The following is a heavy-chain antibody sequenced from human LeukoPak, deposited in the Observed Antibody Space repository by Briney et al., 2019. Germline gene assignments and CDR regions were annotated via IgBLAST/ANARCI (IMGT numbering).Heavy chain of an antibody. Sequence: SETLSLTCSVSGVSSSSSYWSWIRQPPGKGLEWIGYIFYTGDSNHNPSFKSRVSISLDTSKDQISLKLSSVTAADTAVYYCARHRFASPLDSWGQGTLVTVSS. CDR1: GVSSSSSY. V-gene: IGHV4-59*08. CDR3: ARHRFASPLDS. CDR2: IFYTGDS. D-gene: IGHD2-21*01. J-gene: IGHJ4*02.